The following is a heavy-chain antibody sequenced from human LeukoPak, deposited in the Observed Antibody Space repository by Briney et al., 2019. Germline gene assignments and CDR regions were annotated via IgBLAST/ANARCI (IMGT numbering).Heavy chain of an antibody. CDR2: ISGSGGST. D-gene: IGHD3-10*01. CDR1: GFTFSCYA. CDR3: AKGPIDPPWFGELFSIQDYYYGMDV. J-gene: IGHJ6*02. V-gene: IGHV3-23*01. Sequence: GGSLRLSCAASGFTFSCYAMSWVRQAPGKGLEWVSAISGSGGSTYYADSVKGQFTISRDNSKNTLYLQMNSLRAEDTAVYYCAKGPIDPPWFGELFSIQDYYYGMDVWGQGTTVTVSS.